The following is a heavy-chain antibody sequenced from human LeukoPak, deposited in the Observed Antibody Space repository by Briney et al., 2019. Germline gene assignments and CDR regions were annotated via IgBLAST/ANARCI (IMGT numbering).Heavy chain of an antibody. D-gene: IGHD2/OR15-2a*01. CDR3: VSFYETY. V-gene: IGHV3-23*01. CDR2: ITKSGDST. J-gene: IGHJ4*02. Sequence: PGGSLRLSCAASGFTFSAFGMNWVRQAPGKGLEWVSTITKSGDSTYYVDSVKGRFTISKDNAKNTVYLQMNSLRAEDTAVYYCVSFYETYWGRGTLVTVSS. CDR1: GFTFSAFG.